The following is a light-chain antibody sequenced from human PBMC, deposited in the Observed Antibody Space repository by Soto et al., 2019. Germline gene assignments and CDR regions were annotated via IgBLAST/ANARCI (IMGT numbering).Light chain of an antibody. CDR3: QQYYSHRRT. Sequence: DIQMTQSPSTLSASVGDRVTITCRASQSISHWLAWYQQKPGKAPKVLVYKASTLESGVPSRFSGSGSGTEFTLTISSLQPDDFTTYYCQQYYSHRRTFGQGTKVDIK. J-gene: IGKJ1*01. CDR2: KAS. CDR1: QSISHW. V-gene: IGKV1-5*03.